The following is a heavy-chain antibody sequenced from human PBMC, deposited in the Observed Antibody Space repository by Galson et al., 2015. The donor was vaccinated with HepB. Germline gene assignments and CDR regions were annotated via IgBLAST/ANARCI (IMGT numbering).Heavy chain of an antibody. CDR3: ASGSDFWSGFRYYVRDLFRFDP. CDR1: GFTFSSYG. Sequence: SLRLSCAASGFTFSSYGMHWVRQAPGKGLEWVAVIWYDGSNKYYADSVKGRFTISRDNSKNTLYLQMNSLRAEDTAVYYCASGSDFWSGFRYYVRDLFRFDPWGQGTLVTVSS. V-gene: IGHV3-33*01. CDR2: IWYDGSNK. D-gene: IGHD3-3*01. J-gene: IGHJ5*02.